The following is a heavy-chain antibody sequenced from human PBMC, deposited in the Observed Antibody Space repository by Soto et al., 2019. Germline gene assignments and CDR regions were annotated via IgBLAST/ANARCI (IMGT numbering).Heavy chain of an antibody. CDR1: GFTFSSRW. CDR2: IKSDGSVT. J-gene: IGHJ4*02. CDR3: AADTGYSTAH. V-gene: IGHV3-74*01. Sequence: LSLTCAASGFTFSSRWMHWVRQAPGQGLVWVSHIKSDGSVTTYADSVRGRFTISRDNAKSTVYLQLNSLRAEDTAVYYCAADTGYSTAHWGQGTLVTVSS. D-gene: IGHD6-13*01.